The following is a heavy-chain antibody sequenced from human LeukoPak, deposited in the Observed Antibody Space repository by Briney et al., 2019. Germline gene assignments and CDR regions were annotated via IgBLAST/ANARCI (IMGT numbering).Heavy chain of an antibody. D-gene: IGHD3-10*02. CDR1: GFTFTTYE. CDR2: ISGSGSSI. V-gene: IGHV3-48*03. CDR3: ARDDVLSLGISFDL. Sequence: PGGSLRLSCAASGFTFTTYEVNWVRQAPGKGLEWVSYISGSGSSIYYADSVEGRFTLSRDNAKHSLYLQMNSLRAEDTAVYYCARDDVLSLGISFDLWGRGTLVTVSS. J-gene: IGHJ2*01.